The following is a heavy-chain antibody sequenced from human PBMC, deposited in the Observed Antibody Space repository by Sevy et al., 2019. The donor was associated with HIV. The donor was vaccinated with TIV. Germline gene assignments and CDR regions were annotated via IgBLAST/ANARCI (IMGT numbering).Heavy chain of an antibody. CDR3: ARENKSVGEDY. V-gene: IGHV3-30*03. Sequence: GGSLRLSCVVSGFTFSSYGIHWVRHTPGKGLEWVAVISYDGTNKYYADSVKRRFTISRDNSKNTLFLQMNSLRTEDTAVYYCARENKSVGEDYWGQGTLVTVSS. CDR2: ISYDGTNK. J-gene: IGHJ4*02. D-gene: IGHD1-26*01. CDR1: GFTFSSYG.